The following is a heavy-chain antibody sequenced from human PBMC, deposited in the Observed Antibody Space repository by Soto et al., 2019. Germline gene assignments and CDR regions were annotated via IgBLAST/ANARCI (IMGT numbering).Heavy chain of an antibody. CDR3: ARVIPGAEAWFDP. CDR2: IIPIFGTA. J-gene: IGHJ5*02. D-gene: IGHD2-2*01. Sequence: SVKVSCKASGGTFSSYAISWVRQAPGQGLEWMGGIIPIFGTANYAQKFQGRVTMTIDTSTSTAYLDLRSLTSDDTAVYYCARVIPGAEAWFDPWGQGTLVTVSS. V-gene: IGHV1-69*05. CDR1: GGTFSSYA.